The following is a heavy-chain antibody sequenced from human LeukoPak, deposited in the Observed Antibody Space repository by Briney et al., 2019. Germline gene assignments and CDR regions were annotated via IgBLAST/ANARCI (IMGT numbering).Heavy chain of an antibody. CDR3: ARDPAGYDSSGYNSHYFDY. CDR1: GYSISSGYY. Sequence: SETLSLTCTVSGYSISSGYYWGWIRQPPGKGLEWIGSMHHSGSSYYNPSLKSRVTISVDTSKNQFSLKLSSVTAADTAVYYCARDPAGYDSSGYNSHYFDYWGQGTLVTVSS. D-gene: IGHD3-22*01. V-gene: IGHV4-38-2*02. J-gene: IGHJ4*02. CDR2: MHHSGSS.